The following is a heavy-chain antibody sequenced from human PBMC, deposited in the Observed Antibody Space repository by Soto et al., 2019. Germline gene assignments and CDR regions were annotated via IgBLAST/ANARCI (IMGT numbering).Heavy chain of an antibody. CDR3: VRDRPNTESLTGYFDT. Sequence: VGSLRLSCEASGFVFRTFRMHWVRRAPGKGLEWLATIRFDGSTARYAESVRGRFKISRDNSMNTLYLQLDRLRVEDTAVYYCVRDRPNTESLTGYFDTWGQGTPVTVSS. CDR1: GFVFRTFR. D-gene: IGHD3-9*01. V-gene: IGHV3-33*01. J-gene: IGHJ4*02. CDR2: IRFDGSTA.